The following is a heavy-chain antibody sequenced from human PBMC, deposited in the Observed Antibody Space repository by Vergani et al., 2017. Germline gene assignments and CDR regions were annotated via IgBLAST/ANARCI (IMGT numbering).Heavy chain of an antibody. J-gene: IGHJ4*02. CDR3: GRESDNYN. CDR1: GFTFSNSA. CDR2: IKNDGGKS. V-gene: IGHV3-23*01. D-gene: IGHD1-1*01. Sequence: EVHLLESGGGLVQSGGSLRLSCAASGFTFSNSAVSWVRQAPGRGLAWVSTIKNDGGKSHYADFVKVRFAIARDNSRNTLYLQMNSLRVEDTAVYYCGRESDNYNGGQGALVTV.